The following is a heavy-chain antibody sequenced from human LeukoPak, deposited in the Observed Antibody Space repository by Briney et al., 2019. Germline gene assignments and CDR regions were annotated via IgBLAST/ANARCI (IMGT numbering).Heavy chain of an antibody. Sequence: GRSLRLSCAASGFTFSSYAMHWVRQAAGKGLEWVAVISYDGSNKYYADSVKGRFTISRDNSKNTLYLQMNSLRAEGTAVYYCARGSWRLVRGAASFESWGQGTLVTVSS. D-gene: IGHD3-10*01. J-gene: IGHJ4*02. V-gene: IGHV3-30-3*01. CDR3: ARGSWRLVRGAASFES. CDR1: GFTFSSYA. CDR2: ISYDGSNK.